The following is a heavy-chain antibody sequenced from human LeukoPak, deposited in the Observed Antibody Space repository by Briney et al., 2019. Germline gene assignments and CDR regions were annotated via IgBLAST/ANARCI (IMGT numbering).Heavy chain of an antibody. CDR3: ARDPASSINTNWFDP. CDR1: GYTFTSYG. D-gene: IGHD2-2*01. CDR2: ISAYNGNT. V-gene: IGHV1-18*01. J-gene: IGHJ5*02. Sequence: GASVKVSCKASGYTFTSYGISWGRQAPGHGREWMGWISAYNGNTNYAQKLQGRVTMTTDTSTSTAYMELRSLRSDDTAVYYCARDPASSINTNWFDPWGQGTLVTVSS.